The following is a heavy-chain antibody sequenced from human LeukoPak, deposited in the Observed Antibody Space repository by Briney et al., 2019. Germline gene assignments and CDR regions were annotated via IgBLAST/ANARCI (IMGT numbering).Heavy chain of an antibody. CDR2: IRFDGSNK. Sequence: GGSLRLSCAASGFTFSSYGMHWVRQAPGKGLEWVAFIRFDGSNKYYADSVKGRFTISRDNSKNTLYLQMNSLRAEDTAVYYCAKGSSTNSGGYSYGSYDAFDIWGQGTMVTVSS. V-gene: IGHV3-30*02. CDR1: GFTFSSYG. CDR3: AKGSSTNSGGYSYGSYDAFDI. J-gene: IGHJ3*02. D-gene: IGHD5-18*01.